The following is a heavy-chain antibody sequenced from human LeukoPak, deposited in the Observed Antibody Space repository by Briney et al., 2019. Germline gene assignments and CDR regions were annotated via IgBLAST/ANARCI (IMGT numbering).Heavy chain of an antibody. D-gene: IGHD5-18*01. Sequence: ASVKVSCKASGYTFTSYYMHWVRQDPEQGLEWMGIINPSGGSTSYAQKFQGRVTMTRDTSTSTVYMELSSLRSEETAVYYCARAERGYSSLDYWGQGTLVTVSS. CDR1: GYTFTSYY. V-gene: IGHV1-46*01. J-gene: IGHJ4*02. CDR2: INPSGGST. CDR3: ARAERGYSSLDY.